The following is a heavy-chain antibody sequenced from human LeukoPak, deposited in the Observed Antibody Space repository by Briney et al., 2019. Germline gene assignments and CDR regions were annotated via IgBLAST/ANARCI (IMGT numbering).Heavy chain of an antibody. Sequence: GGSLRLSCAASGFTFSTYWMSWVRQAPGKGLEWVANIKQDGSEKYYVDSVKGQFTISRDNAKNSLYLQMNSLRAEDTAVYYCARDRDSSSSFDYWGQGTLVTVSS. J-gene: IGHJ4*02. V-gene: IGHV3-7*05. CDR1: GFTFSTYW. CDR3: ARDRDSSSSFDY. CDR2: IKQDGSEK. D-gene: IGHD6-6*01.